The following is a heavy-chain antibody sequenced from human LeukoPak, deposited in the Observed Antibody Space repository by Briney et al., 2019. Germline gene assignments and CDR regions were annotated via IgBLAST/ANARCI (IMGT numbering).Heavy chain of an antibody. CDR2: IGIAGDT. Sequence: GGSLRLSCAASGFTLSSYDMHWVRQTIGKGLEWVSSIGIAGDTYYPGSVKGRFTISRENAKNSLYLQMNSLRAGDTAVYYCARAPPYSSASWGYYGMDVWGQGTTVTVSS. J-gene: IGHJ6*02. D-gene: IGHD6-6*01. CDR1: GFTLSSYD. CDR3: ARAPPYSSASWGYYGMDV. V-gene: IGHV3-13*01.